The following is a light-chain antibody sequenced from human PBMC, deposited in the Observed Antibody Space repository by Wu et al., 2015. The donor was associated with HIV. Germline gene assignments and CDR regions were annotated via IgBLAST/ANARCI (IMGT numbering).Light chain of an antibody. CDR3: QQYRSSPHT. CDR1: QTLSSTH. CDR2: DTS. V-gene: IGKV3-20*01. J-gene: IGKJ2*01. Sequence: IVLTQSPGPLSLSPGERATLSCRASQTLSSTHLAWYQQRRGQSPRLLIYDTSTRATGIPDRFSASGSGTDFTLTIDRLEPEDFAVYYCQQYRSSPHTFGQGTELEIK.